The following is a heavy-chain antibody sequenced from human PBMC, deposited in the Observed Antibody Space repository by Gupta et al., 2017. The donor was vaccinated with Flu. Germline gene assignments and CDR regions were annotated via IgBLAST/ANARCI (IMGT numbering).Heavy chain of an antibody. V-gene: IGHV3-15*01. Sequence: KGLECVGRIKSNNNGEKTDYAEPVKGRFNMSRDDSKNTLFLQMNSLETEDTAVYYCTTKGHSGIRYWYNGLDVWGQGTTVTVSS. D-gene: IGHD1-20*01. CDR3: TTKGHSGIRYWYNGLDV. CDR2: IKSNNNGEKT. J-gene: IGHJ6*02.